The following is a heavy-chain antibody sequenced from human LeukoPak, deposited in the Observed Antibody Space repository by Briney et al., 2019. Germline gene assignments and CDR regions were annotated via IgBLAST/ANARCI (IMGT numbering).Heavy chain of an antibody. V-gene: IGHV3-64*01. CDR3: ARAGRGSLSRYFDY. Sequence: GGSLRLSCAASGFTFSSYVMYWVRLAPGKGLEYVSGISTDGGNTYCANSLKGRFTISRDNSKNTLYLQVDSLRVDDMALYYCARAGRGSLSRYFDYWGQGTLVTVSS. CDR1: GFTFSSYV. D-gene: IGHD3-10*01. J-gene: IGHJ4*02. CDR2: ISTDGGNT.